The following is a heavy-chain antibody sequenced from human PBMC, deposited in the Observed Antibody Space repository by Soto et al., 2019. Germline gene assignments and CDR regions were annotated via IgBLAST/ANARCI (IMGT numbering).Heavy chain of an antibody. J-gene: IGHJ6*02. CDR3: ARDSSMTYYYGMDV. CDR2: IYYSGST. Sequence: PSETLSLTCTVSGGSVNSGIYYWSWIRHSPGKGLEWIGYIYYSGSTNSNPSLKSRVTISLDTSKNQFSLKPSSVTAADTAVYYCARDSSMTYYYGMDVWGQGTTVTVSS. V-gene: IGHV4-61*01. CDR1: GGSVNSGIYY.